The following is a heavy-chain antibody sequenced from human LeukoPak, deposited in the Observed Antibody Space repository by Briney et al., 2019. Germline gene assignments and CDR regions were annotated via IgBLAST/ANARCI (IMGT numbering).Heavy chain of an antibody. CDR2: ISGSGGST. CDR3: AKVLLWFGELLYGGDYFDY. Sequence: GGSLRLSCAASGFTFSSYAMSWVRQAPGKGLEWVSAISGSGGSTYYADSVKGRFTISRDNSKNTLYLQMNSLRAEDTAVYYCAKVLLWFGELLYGGDYFDYWGQGTLVTVSS. D-gene: IGHD3-10*01. J-gene: IGHJ4*02. CDR1: GFTFSSYA. V-gene: IGHV3-23*01.